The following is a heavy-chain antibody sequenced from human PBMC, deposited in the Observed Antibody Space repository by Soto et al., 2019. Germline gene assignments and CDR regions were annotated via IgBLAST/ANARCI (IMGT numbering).Heavy chain of an antibody. D-gene: IGHD3-22*01. J-gene: IGHJ4*02. CDR2: IYSGGST. Sequence: PGGSLRLSCAASGFTVSSNYMSWVRQAPGKGLEWVSVIYSGGSTYYADSVKGRFTISRDNSKNTLYLQMNSLRAEDTAVYYCARTLYDSSGYRIPHYFDYWAQGTLVTVSS. V-gene: IGHV3-53*01. CDR1: GFTVSSNY. CDR3: ARTLYDSSGYRIPHYFDY.